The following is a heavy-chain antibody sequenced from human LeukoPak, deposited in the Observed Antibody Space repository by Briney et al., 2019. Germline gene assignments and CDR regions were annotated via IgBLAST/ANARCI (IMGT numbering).Heavy chain of an antibody. CDR3: ARDPEYSSSAFYWFDP. CDR2: INPNSGGT. Sequence: ASVKVSCKASGYTFTGYYMHWVRQAPGQGLEWMGWINPNSGGTNYAQKFQGRVTMTRDTSISTAYMELSRLRSDDTAVYYCARDPEYSSSAFYWFDPWGQGTLATVSS. V-gene: IGHV1-2*02. D-gene: IGHD6-6*01. CDR1: GYTFTGYY. J-gene: IGHJ5*02.